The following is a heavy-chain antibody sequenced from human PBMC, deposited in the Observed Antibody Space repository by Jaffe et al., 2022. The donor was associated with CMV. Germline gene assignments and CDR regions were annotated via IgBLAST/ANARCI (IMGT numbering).Heavy chain of an antibody. Sequence: QVQLVESGGGVVQPGRSLRLSCAASGFTFSSYGMHWVRQAPGKGLEWVAVISYDGSNKYYADSVKGRFTISRDNSKNTLYLQMNSLRAEDTAVYYCAKDPYSSSWYSRYYYYGMDVWGQGTTVTVSS. CDR2: ISYDGSNK. CDR3: AKDPYSSSWYSRYYYYGMDV. V-gene: IGHV3-30*18. CDR1: GFTFSSYG. D-gene: IGHD6-13*01. J-gene: IGHJ6*02.